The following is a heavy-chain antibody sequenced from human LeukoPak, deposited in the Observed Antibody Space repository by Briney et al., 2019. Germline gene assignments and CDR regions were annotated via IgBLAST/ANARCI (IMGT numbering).Heavy chain of an antibody. J-gene: IGHJ6*02. Sequence: GGSLRLSCAASGFTFSSYDMHWVRQATGKGLEWVSAIGTAGDTYYPGSVKGRFTISRENAKNSLYLQMNSLRAGDTAVYYCAREPFGQGSGSSMDVWGQGTTVTVSS. CDR1: GFTFSSYD. CDR2: IGTAGDT. D-gene: IGHD3-10*01. V-gene: IGHV3-13*01. CDR3: AREPFGQGSGSSMDV.